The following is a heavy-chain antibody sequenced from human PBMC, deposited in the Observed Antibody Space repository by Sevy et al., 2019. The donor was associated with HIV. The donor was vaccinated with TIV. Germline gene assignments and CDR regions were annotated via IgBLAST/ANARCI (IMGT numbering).Heavy chain of an antibody. Sequence: GGSLRLSCAASGFTFSDYYMSWIRQAPGKGLEWVSYISSSSSYTNYTDSVKGRFTISRDNAKNSLYLQMNSLRAEDTAVYYCARDRSGSYLWGQGTLVTVSS. V-gene: IGHV3-11*06. D-gene: IGHD1-26*01. CDR1: GFTFSDYY. CDR2: ISSSSSYT. J-gene: IGHJ4*02. CDR3: ARDRSGSYL.